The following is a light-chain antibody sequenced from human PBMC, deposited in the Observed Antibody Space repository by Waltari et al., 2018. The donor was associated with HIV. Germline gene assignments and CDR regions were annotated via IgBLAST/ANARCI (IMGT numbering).Light chain of an antibody. Sequence: QSALTQPRSVSGSPGQSVTISCTGTSSDVGDYNSVSWYQQHPVKAPKLMIYDVSKWPSGVPDRFSVSKSGNPASLTISGLQAEDEADYYCCSYAGTYTYVFGTGTKVTVL. CDR1: SSDVGDYNS. V-gene: IGLV2-11*01. CDR3: CSYAGTYTYV. J-gene: IGLJ1*01. CDR2: DVS.